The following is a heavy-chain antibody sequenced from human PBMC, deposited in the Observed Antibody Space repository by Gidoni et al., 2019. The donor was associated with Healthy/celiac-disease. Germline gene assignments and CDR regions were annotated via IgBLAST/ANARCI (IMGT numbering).Heavy chain of an antibody. CDR2: ISGSGGST. CDR1: GFTFSSYA. D-gene: IGHD3-3*01. Sequence: EVQLLESGGGLVQPGGSLRLSCAASGFTFSSYAMSWVRQAPGKGLEWVSAISGSGGSTSYADSVKGRFTISRDNSKNTLYLQMNSLRAEDTAVYYCAKSPEGETIFGVVIIFEQEGIFDYWGQGTLVTVSS. V-gene: IGHV3-23*01. CDR3: AKSPEGETIFGVVIIFEQEGIFDY. J-gene: IGHJ4*02.